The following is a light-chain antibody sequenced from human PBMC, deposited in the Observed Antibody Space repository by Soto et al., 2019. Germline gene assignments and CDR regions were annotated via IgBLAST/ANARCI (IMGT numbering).Light chain of an antibody. J-gene: IGKJ1*01. CDR2: GAS. V-gene: IGKV3-20*01. Sequence: EIVLTQSPGTLSLSPGERATLSCRASQSVNSNYLAWYQQKPGQSPRLLMYGASSRATGIPDRFSGSGSGTDFTLTISSLEPEDFEVYYGQQYDNSPRTFGQGTKVESK. CDR3: QQYDNSPRT. CDR1: QSVNSNY.